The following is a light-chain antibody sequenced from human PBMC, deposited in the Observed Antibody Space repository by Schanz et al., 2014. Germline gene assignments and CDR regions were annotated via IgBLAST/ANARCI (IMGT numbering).Light chain of an antibody. CDR2: WAS. CDR1: QSVLYSSNNRNY. Sequence: DIVMTQSPDSLAVSLGERATIDCRSSQSVLYSSNNRNYLAWYQQKPGQPPKLLIYWASSRESGVPDRFSGRGSGTHFTLTISSLQAEDVAVYYCQQYYSLPLTFGGGTKVEIK. CDR3: QQYYSLPLT. J-gene: IGKJ4*01. V-gene: IGKV4-1*01.